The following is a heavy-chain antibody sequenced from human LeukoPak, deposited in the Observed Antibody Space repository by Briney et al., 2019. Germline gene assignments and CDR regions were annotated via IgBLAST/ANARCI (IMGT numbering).Heavy chain of an antibody. CDR1: GFTFSDYY. CDR2: ISSSGSTI. CDR3: ARERRGYCSSTSCSWFDP. J-gene: IGHJ5*02. Sequence: GGSLRLSCAASGFTFSDYYMSWIRQAPGKGLEWVSYISSSGSTIYYADSVKGRFTISRDDAKNSLYLQMNSLRAEDTAVYYCARERRGYCSSTSCSWFDPWGQGTLVTVSS. V-gene: IGHV3-11*04. D-gene: IGHD2-2*01.